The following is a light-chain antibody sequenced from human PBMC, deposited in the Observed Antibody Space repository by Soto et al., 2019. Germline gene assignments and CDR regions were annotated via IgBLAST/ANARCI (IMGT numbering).Light chain of an antibody. CDR3: NSYTSSSTVV. J-gene: IGLJ2*01. CDR1: SSNIGNNY. V-gene: IGLV2-14*01. Sequence: QSVLTQSPSVSAAPGQKVTISCSGSSSNIGNNYVSWYQQHPDKAPKLIIYEVSDRPSGVSSRFSGSKSGNTASLTISGLQSEDEADYYCNSYTSSSTVVFGGGTKLTVL. CDR2: EVS.